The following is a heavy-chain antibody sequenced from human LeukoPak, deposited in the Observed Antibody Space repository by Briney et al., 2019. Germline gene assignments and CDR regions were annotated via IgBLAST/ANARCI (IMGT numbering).Heavy chain of an antibody. Sequence: SVKVSCKASGYTFTSYGISWVRQAPGQGLEWMGGIIPIFGTANYAQKFQGRVTIAADESTSTAYMELSSLRSEDTAVYYCARLGIAVAGPQYYFDYWGQGTLVTVSS. D-gene: IGHD6-19*01. CDR1: GYTFTSYG. V-gene: IGHV1-69*13. J-gene: IGHJ4*02. CDR3: ARLGIAVAGPQYYFDY. CDR2: IIPIFGTA.